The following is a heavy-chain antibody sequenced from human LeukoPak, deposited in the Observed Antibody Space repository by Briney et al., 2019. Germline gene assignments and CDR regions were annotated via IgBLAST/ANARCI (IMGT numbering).Heavy chain of an antibody. Sequence: GGSLRLSCATSGFTFSSIWMSWVRQAPGKGLEWVANIKHDGSETNYVDSVKGRFTISRDNAKNSLHLQMNSLRVEDTAVYYCARVSSSSTNYFDSWGQGTLVTVSS. CDR2: IKHDGSET. CDR1: GFTFSSIW. CDR3: ARVSSSSTNYFDS. J-gene: IGHJ4*02. V-gene: IGHV3-7*02. D-gene: IGHD6-19*01.